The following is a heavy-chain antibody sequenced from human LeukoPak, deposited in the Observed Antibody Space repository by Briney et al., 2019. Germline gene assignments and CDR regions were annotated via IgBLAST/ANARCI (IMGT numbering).Heavy chain of an antibody. Sequence: SQTLSLTCTVSGGSISSGGYYWSWIRPHPGKGLEWIGYIYYSGSTYYNPSLKSRVTISVDTSKNQFSLKLSSVTAADTAVYYCAREGNVYYGSGSQTSYGMDVWGQGTTVTVSS. CDR1: GGSISSGGYY. CDR2: IYYSGST. V-gene: IGHV4-31*03. CDR3: AREGNVYYGSGSQTSYGMDV. J-gene: IGHJ6*02. D-gene: IGHD3-10*01.